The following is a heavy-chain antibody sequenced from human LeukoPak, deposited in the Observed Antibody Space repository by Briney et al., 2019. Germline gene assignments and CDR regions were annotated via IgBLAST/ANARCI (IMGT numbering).Heavy chain of an antibody. CDR3: ARLGWSGYDPQYYFDY. CDR2: IYYSGST. CDR1: GGSFSSYY. V-gene: IGHV4-59*01. Sequence: NPSETLSLTCTVSGGSFSSYYWSWIRQPPGKGLEWIGYIYYSGSTNYNPSLKSRVTISVDTSKNQFSLKLSSVTAADTAVYYCARLGWSGYDPQYYFDYWGQGTLVTVSS. D-gene: IGHD5-12*01. J-gene: IGHJ4*02.